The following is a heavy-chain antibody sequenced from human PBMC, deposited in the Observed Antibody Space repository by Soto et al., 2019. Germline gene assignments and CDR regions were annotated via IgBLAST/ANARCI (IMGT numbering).Heavy chain of an antibody. CDR3: AKSQSGSFFAAFDL. Sequence: EVQLLESGGGLVQPGGSLRLSCAASGFNFSSDVMNWVRLIPGKGLEWVASIFGSGVTTYYADSVKGRFTISRDNSKNTLHLQLNSLRAEDTALYYCAKSQSGSFFAAFDLWGQGSLVTVSS. CDR1: GFNFSSDV. V-gene: IGHV3-23*01. D-gene: IGHD1-26*01. CDR2: IFGSGVTT. J-gene: IGHJ3*01.